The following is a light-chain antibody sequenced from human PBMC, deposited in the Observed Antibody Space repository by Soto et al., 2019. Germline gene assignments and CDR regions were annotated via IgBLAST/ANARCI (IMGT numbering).Light chain of an antibody. CDR2: RAS. CDR3: QHYNDYSRV. CDR1: QSVDSW. J-gene: IGKJ1*01. V-gene: IGKV1-5*03. Sequence: DIQMTQSPSTLSASIGDRVTITCRASQSVDSWLAWYQHQPGKAPKLLIYRASTLQTGVPSRFSGTGSGTQFTLPISSLQPDDVATYYCQHYNDYSRVFGQGTKVEIK.